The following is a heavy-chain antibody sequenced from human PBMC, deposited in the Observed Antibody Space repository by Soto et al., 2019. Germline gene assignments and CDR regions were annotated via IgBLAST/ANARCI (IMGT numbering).Heavy chain of an antibody. V-gene: IGHV1-3*01. Sequence: ASVKVSCKASGYTFTSYAMHWVRQAPGQRLEWMGWINAGNGNTKYSQKFQGRVTMTTDTSTSTAYMELRSLRSDDTAVYYCARGWDSSGWYLYWGQGTLVTVSS. J-gene: IGHJ4*02. CDR1: GYTFTSYA. CDR2: INAGNGNT. D-gene: IGHD6-19*01. CDR3: ARGWDSSGWYLY.